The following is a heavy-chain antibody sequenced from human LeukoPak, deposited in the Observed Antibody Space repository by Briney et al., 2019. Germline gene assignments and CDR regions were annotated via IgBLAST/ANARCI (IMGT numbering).Heavy chain of an antibody. CDR1: GGSISTYY. D-gene: IGHD6-19*01. V-gene: IGHV4-4*07. Sequence: TETLSLTCTVSGGSISTYYWSWSRQPAGKVLEWIGRIYTSGSTNYNPSLKSRVTMSVDTSKNQFSLKLSSVTAADTAVYYCARGGSSGLFDYWGQGTLVTVSS. J-gene: IGHJ4*02. CDR2: IYTSGST. CDR3: ARGGSSGLFDY.